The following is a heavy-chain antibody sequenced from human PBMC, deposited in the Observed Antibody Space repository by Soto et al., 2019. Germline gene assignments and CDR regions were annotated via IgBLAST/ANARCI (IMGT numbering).Heavy chain of an antibody. J-gene: IGHJ4*02. CDR2: IYHTEST. CDR3: ARHDFGTFDY. CDR1: GDSISSSFW. Sequence: SETLSLTCAVSGDSISSSFWWSWVRQPPGKGLEWIGEIYHTESTVYNPSLKSRVTISVDKSKNQFSLNLDSVTAADTAVYYCARHDFGTFDYWGRGILVTSPQ. V-gene: IGHV4-4*02. D-gene: IGHD4-17*01.